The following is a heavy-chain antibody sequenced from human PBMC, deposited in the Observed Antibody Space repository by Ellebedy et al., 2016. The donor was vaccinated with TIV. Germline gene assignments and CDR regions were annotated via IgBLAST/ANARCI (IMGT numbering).Heavy chain of an antibody. Sequence: GESLKISCAASGFTFSSYGMHWVRQAPGKGLEWVARTRDKSQSHTTEYAASVKGRFTISRDDSQRSLYLQMNSLKIEDTAVYYCARDTYGHTAPPFYWGQGILVTVSS. CDR2: TRDKSQSHTT. D-gene: IGHD3-10*01. V-gene: IGHV3-72*01. J-gene: IGHJ4*02. CDR1: GFTFSSYG. CDR3: ARDTYGHTAPPFY.